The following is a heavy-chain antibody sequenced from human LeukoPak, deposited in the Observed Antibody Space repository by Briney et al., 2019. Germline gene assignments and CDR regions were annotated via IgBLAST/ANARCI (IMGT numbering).Heavy chain of an antibody. CDR1: GGFISSGHYY. CDR2: IYTSGST. D-gene: IGHD2-2*01. Sequence: SETLSLTCTVSGGFISSGHYYWSWIRQPAGKGLEWIGRIYTSGSTNYNPSLKSRVTISVDTSKNQFSLKLSSVTAADTAVYYCACGYCSSTSCPPDYWGQGTLVTVSS. CDR3: ACGYCSSTSCPPDY. V-gene: IGHV4-61*02. J-gene: IGHJ4*02.